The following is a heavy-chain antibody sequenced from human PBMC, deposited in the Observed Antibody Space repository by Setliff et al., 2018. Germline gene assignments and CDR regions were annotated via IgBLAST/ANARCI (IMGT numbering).Heavy chain of an antibody. D-gene: IGHD6-13*01. CDR3: ASTIAAAGTAADY. V-gene: IGHV4-38-2*01. Sequence: PSETLSLTCAVSGYSISSGYYWGWIRQPPGRGLEWIGSIYYSGSTYYNPSLKSRVTISVDTSKNQFSLKLSSVTAADTAVYYCASTIAAAGTAADYWGQGTLVTVSS. J-gene: IGHJ4*02. CDR2: IYYSGST. CDR1: GYSISSGYY.